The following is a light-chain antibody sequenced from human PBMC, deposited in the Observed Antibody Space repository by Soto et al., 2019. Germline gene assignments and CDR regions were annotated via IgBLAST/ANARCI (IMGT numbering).Light chain of an antibody. Sequence: DIVMTQSPLSLPVTPGEPASISCRSSQSLLHSNGYNYLDWYLQKPGQSPQLLIYLGSNRASGAPDRCSGSGSRADFTLKISRVEAEDVGSYYCMQSPQTPTFGQGAKVEIK. CDR3: MQSPQTPT. CDR1: QSLLHSNGYNY. V-gene: IGKV2-28*01. J-gene: IGKJ1*01. CDR2: LGS.